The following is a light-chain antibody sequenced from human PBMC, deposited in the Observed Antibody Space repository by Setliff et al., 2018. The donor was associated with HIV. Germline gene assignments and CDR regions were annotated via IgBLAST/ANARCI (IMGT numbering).Light chain of an antibody. CDR2: EVN. V-gene: IGLV2-14*01. J-gene: IGLJ1*01. Sequence: QPALTQPASVSGSPGQSITISCTGSSSDVGGYNYFSWYQQHPGKAPKLMIYEVNRRPSGVSDRFSGSKSGNTASLTISGLQAEDEADYYCSSYTRSATYVFGTGTKVTVL. CDR3: SSYTRSATYV. CDR1: SSDVGGYNY.